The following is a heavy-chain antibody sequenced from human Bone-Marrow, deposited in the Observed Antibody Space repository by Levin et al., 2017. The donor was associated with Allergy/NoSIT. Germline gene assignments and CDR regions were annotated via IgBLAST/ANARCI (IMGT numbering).Heavy chain of an antibody. J-gene: IGHJ4*02. V-gene: IGHV3-23*01. CDR3: VQELVPGSLNY. D-gene: IGHD2-8*02. CDR2: IIASGGGT. Sequence: PGESLKISCAASGFTFSNYAMGWVRQAPGKGLEWVSSIIASGGGTAYADSVKGRFTISRDNSRNTLFLQMSSLRVDDTAAYYCVQELVPGSLNYWGQGTLVTVSS. CDR1: GFTFSNYA.